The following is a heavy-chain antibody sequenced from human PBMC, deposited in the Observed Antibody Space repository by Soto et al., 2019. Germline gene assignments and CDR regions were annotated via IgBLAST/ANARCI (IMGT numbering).Heavy chain of an antibody. V-gene: IGHV4-34*01. J-gene: IGHJ3*02. CDR3: ARFSRGYSYGSDAFDI. D-gene: IGHD5-18*01. CDR2: INHSGST. CDR1: GGSFSGYY. Sequence: QVQLQQWGAGLLKPSETLSLTCAVYGGSFSGYYWSWIRQPPGKGLEWIGEINHSGSTNYNPSLKSRVTISVDTSKNQFSLKLSSVTAADTAVYYCARFSRGYSYGSDAFDIWGQGTMVTVSS.